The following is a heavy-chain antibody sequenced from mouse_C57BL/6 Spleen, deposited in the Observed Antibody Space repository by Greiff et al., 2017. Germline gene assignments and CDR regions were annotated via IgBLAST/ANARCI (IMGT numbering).Heavy chain of an antibody. CDR2: IYPGDGDT. J-gene: IGHJ2*01. CDR1: GYAFRSSW. Sequence: VQLQQSGPELVQPGASVKISCTATGYAFRSSWMNWVKQRPGTGLEWIGRIYPGDGDTNYNGKFKGKATLTADKSSIPAYMQLSSLTSEYSAVNFCARDAHFDYWGQGTTLTVSS. V-gene: IGHV1-82*01. CDR3: ARDAHFDY.